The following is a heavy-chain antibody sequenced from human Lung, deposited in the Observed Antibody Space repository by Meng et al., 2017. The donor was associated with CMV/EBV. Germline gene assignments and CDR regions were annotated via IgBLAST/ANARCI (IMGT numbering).Heavy chain of an antibody. V-gene: IGHV1-69*05. Sequence: SXXVSXKASGGTFSSYAISWVRQAPGQGLEWMGGIIPIFGTANYAQKFQGRVTITTDESTSTAYMELRSLRSDDTAVYYCARDRTPDIVVPHYYYYGMDVXGQGTKVTSP. CDR1: GGTFSSYA. CDR2: IIPIFGTA. D-gene: IGHD2-2*01. J-gene: IGHJ6*02. CDR3: ARDRTPDIVVPHYYYYGMDV.